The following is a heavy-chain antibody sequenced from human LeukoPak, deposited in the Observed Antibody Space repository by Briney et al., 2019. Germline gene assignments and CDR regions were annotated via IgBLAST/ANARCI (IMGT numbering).Heavy chain of an antibody. CDR2: IIPIFGTA. CDR1: GGTFSSYA. J-gene: IGHJ4*02. Sequence: ASVKVSCKASGGTFSSYAISWVRQAPGQGLEWMGGIIPIFGTANYAQKFQGRVTITADESTSTAYMELSSLRSDDTAVYYCARDDYGETFPGDYWGQGTLVTVSS. CDR3: ARDDYGETFPGDY. D-gene: IGHD4-17*01. V-gene: IGHV1-69*13.